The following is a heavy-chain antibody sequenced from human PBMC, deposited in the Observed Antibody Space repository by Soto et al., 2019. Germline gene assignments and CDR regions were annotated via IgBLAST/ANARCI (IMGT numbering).Heavy chain of an antibody. J-gene: IGHJ4*02. CDR1: GGSFSGYY. Sequence: QVQLQQWGAGLLKPSETLSLTCAVYGGSFSGYYWSWIRQPPGKGLEWIGEINHSGSTNYNPSLKSRVTMSVDTSKSQFSLKLSSVTAADTAVYYCARRGPRFGGSYAGGDYWGQGTLVTVSS. D-gene: IGHD1-26*01. V-gene: IGHV4-34*01. CDR2: INHSGST. CDR3: ARRGPRFGGSYAGGDY.